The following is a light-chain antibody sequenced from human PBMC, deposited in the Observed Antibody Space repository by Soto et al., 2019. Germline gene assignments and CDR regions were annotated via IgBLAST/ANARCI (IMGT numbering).Light chain of an antibody. J-gene: IGKJ2*01. V-gene: IGKV1-39*01. CDR3: QQTCSTPYT. Sequence: DIQMTQSPSSLSVSVGDRVSITCRASQSITTYLNWYQQTPGKAPKLLIYAASSLQSGVPSRFSGSESGTDFTLTISSLQPEDFATYYCQQTCSTPYTFGQGTKLEIK. CDR1: QSITTY. CDR2: AAS.